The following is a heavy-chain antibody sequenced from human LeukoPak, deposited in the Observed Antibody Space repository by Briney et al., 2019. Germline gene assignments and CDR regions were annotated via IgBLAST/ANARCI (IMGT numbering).Heavy chain of an antibody. V-gene: IGHV1-2*02. D-gene: IGHD5-18*01. CDR1: GYTFTCYY. Sequence: ASVKVSCKASGYTFTCYYMHWVRQAPGQGLEWMGWINPNSGGTNYAQKFQGRVTMTRDTSISTAYMELSRLRSDDTAVYYCARDPGYSFGSFDYWGQGTLVTVPS. CDR3: ARDPGYSFGSFDY. CDR2: INPNSGGT. J-gene: IGHJ4*02.